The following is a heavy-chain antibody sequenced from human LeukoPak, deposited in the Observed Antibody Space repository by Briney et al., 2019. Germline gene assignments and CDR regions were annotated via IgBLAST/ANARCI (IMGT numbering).Heavy chain of an antibody. CDR2: IGPWNGNT. CDR3: ARDNGHKGVDH. D-gene: IGHD2-21*01. V-gene: IGHV1-18*01. Sequence: ASVKVSCKVSGYTLTELSMHWVRQAPGQGLEWLGWIGPWNGNTNYAQKFQGRVTMTADASTSTLYMEVRSLRSDDTAVYYCARDNGHKGVDHWGQGTLVLVSS. CDR1: GYTLTELS. J-gene: IGHJ4*02.